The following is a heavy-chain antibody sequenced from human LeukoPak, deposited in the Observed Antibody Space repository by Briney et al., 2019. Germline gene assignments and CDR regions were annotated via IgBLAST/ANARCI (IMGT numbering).Heavy chain of an antibody. CDR1: GFTFSGNH. CDR3: ARDPRDGYGHFDY. J-gene: IGHJ4*02. D-gene: IGHD5-24*01. CDR2: IYSDGDT. Sequence: QSGGSQRLSCVVSGFTFSGNHMNWVRQAPGKGLEWVSVIYSDGDTYYADSVKGRFTISRDSSRNTLSLKMNSLKPEDTAVYYCARDPRDGYGHFDYWGQGTLVTVSS. V-gene: IGHV3-66*02.